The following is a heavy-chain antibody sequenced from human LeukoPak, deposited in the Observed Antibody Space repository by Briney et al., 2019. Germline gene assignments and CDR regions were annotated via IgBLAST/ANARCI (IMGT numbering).Heavy chain of an antibody. D-gene: IGHD3-22*01. Sequence: SETLSLTCTVYGGSISSSSYYWGWIRQPPGKGLEWIVSIYYSGSTYYNPSLKSRVTISVETSKNQFSLKLRSVTAADTAVYYCASGYDSSAYQPFIDYWGQGTLVTASS. CDR3: ASGYDSSAYQPFIDY. J-gene: IGHJ4*02. CDR1: GGSISSSSYY. CDR2: IYYSGST. V-gene: IGHV4-39*01.